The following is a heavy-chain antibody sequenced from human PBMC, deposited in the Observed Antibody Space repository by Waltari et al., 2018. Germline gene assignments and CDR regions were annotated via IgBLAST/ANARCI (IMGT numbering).Heavy chain of an antibody. Sequence: QVQLVQSEAEVTKPGAAVKVSCKASGYSFPSYDINWVRQATGHGPEWVGWINPNSGDTEYAQKFQGRVTLTTDTAIKTAYLELTSLRSDDTAIYYCARGVGGGARGYYGMDVWGPGTTVTVS. CDR2: INPNSGDT. V-gene: IGHV1-8*01. CDR1: GYSFPSYD. CDR3: ARGVGGGARGYYGMDV. J-gene: IGHJ6*02. D-gene: IGHD1-26*01.